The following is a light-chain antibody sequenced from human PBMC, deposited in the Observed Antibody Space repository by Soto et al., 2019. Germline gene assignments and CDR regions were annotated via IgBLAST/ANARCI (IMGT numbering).Light chain of an antibody. CDR2: GAS. V-gene: IGKV3-20*01. Sequence: EIVMTQSPVTLSVSPGETVTLSCRAIQSVRTNLAWYQHKPGQAPRLLIYGASNRATGIPDRSSGSGSGTDFTLTISRLEPEDFAVYYCQQYRTSPPMYTFGQGTKVDI. CDR3: QQYRTSPPMYT. J-gene: IGKJ2*01. CDR1: QSVRTN.